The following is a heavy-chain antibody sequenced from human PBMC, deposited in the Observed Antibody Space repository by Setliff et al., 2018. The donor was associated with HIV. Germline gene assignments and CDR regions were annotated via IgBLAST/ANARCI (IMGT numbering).Heavy chain of an antibody. CDR2: INTNTGNP. D-gene: IGHD6-13*01. CDR3: ARSSSSWTNDAFDI. CDR1: GYTFTSYA. Sequence: ASVKVSCKASGYTFTSYAMNWVRQAPGQGLEWMGWINTNTGNPTYAQGFTGRFVFSLDTSVSTAYLQISSLKAEDTAAYYCARSSSSWTNDAFDIWGQGTMVTVSS. J-gene: IGHJ3*02. V-gene: IGHV7-4-1*02.